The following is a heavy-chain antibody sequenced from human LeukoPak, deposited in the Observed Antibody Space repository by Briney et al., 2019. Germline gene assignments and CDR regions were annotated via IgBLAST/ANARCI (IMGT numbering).Heavy chain of an antibody. J-gene: IGHJ6*02. V-gene: IGHV4-61*02. Sequence: SQTLSLTCTVSGGSISSGSYYWSWIRQPAGKGLEWIGRIYTSGSTNYNPSLKSRVTISVDTSKNQFSLKLSSVTAAGTAVYYCARDPHIVAGIESYYYYGMDVWGQGTTVTVSS. CDR1: GGSISSGSYY. CDR3: ARDPHIVAGIESYYYYGMDV. D-gene: IGHD1-26*01. CDR2: IYTSGST.